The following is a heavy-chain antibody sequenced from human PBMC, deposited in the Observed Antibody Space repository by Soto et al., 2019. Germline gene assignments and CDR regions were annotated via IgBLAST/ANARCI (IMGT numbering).Heavy chain of an antibody. CDR2: INAGNGNT. J-gene: IGHJ5*02. CDR1: GYTFTSYA. CDR3: ARLSCTSCYFYWFDP. D-gene: IGHD2-2*01. V-gene: IGHV1-3*01. Sequence: GASVKVSCKASGYTFTSYAMHWVRQAPGQRLEWMGWINAGNGNTKYSQKFQGRVTITRDTSASTAYMELSSLRSEDTAVYYCARLSCTSCYFYWFDPWGQGTLVTVSS.